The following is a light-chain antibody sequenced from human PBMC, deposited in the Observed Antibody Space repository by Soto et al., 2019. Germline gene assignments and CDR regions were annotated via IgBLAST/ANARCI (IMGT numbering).Light chain of an antibody. V-gene: IGKV3-20*01. CDR1: QIVSSSY. J-gene: IGKJ1*01. CDR2: GAS. Sequence: EIVLTQSPGTLSLSPGERATLFCRVSQIVSSSYLAWYQQKPGQAPRLLIYGASSRATGIPDRFSGSGSGTDFTLTISRLDPEDFAVYYCQQHGSSPPSWTFGQGTKVEIK. CDR3: QQHGSSPPSWT.